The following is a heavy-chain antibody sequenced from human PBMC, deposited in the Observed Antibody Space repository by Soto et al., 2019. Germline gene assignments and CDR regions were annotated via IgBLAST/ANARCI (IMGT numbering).Heavy chain of an antibody. CDR2: IYWDDDK. CDR1: GFSLSTSGVG. D-gene: IGHD7-27*01. CDR3: AHIIWGDDAFDI. J-gene: IGHJ3*02. V-gene: IGHV2-5*02. Sequence: QITLKESGPTLVKPTQTLTLTCTFSGFSLSTSGVGVGWIRQPPGKALEWLALIYWDDDKRYSPSLKSRLTIXKGXSKNQVVLTLTNMDPVDTATYYCAHIIWGDDAFDIWGQGTMVTVSS.